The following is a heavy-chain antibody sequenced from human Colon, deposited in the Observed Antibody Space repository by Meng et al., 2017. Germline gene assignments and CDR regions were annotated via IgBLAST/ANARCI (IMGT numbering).Heavy chain of an antibody. V-gene: IGHV3-23*01. Sequence: GGSLRLSCAVSGFTFGSYAMDWVRHAPGKGLEWVSTISNSGVVINYAESVKGRFTISRDNSKNTLYLLMNSLRIEDTAVYYCAKWGIVDYSDSGSFYPNYWGQGTQVTVSS. CDR3: AKWGIVDYSDSGSFYPNY. J-gene: IGHJ4*02. D-gene: IGHD3-22*01. CDR2: ISNSGVVI. CDR1: GFTFGSYA.